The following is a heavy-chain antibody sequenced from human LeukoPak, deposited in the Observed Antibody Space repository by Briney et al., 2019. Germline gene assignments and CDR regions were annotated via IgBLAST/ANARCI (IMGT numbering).Heavy chain of an antibody. J-gene: IGHJ4*02. CDR2: ISWNSATK. V-gene: IGHV3-9*01. D-gene: IGHD5-24*01. Sequence: SGGSLRLSCAASGFTFDDYGMHWVRQAPGKGLEWVSYISWNSATKGYADSVKGRFTISRDNAENSLHLQMNSLRPEDTALYYCAKGYNYNFDYWGQGTLVTVSS. CDR3: AKGYNYNFDY. CDR1: GFTFDDYG.